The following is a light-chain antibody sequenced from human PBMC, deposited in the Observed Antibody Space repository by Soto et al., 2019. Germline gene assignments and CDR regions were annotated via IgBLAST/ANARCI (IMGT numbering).Light chain of an antibody. Sequence: QSVLTQSPSASASLGASVKLTCTLSSGHSSYAIAWHQQQPEKGPRYLMKLNSDGSHSKGDGIPDRFSGSSSGAERHLTISTPQSEDEADYSRQTWGTGIQVFGGGTELTAL. CDR3: QTWGTGIQV. CDR1: SGHSSYA. J-gene: IGLJ2*01. V-gene: IGLV4-69*01. CDR2: LNSDGSH.